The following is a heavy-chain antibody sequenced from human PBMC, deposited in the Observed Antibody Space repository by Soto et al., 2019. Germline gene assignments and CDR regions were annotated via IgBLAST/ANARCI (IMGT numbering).Heavy chain of an antibody. CDR1: GYSFTSYW. D-gene: IGHD4-17*01. Sequence: PGESLKISCKGSGYSFTSYWIGWVRQMPGKGLGWMGIIYPGDSDTRYSPSFQGQVTISADKSISTAYLQWSSLKASDTAMYYCARPHDYGDYVHAFDIWGQGTMVTVSS. CDR3: ARPHDYGDYVHAFDI. V-gene: IGHV5-51*01. J-gene: IGHJ3*02. CDR2: IYPGDSDT.